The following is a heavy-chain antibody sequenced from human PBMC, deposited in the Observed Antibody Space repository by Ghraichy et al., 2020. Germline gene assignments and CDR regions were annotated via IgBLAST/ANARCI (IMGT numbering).Heavy chain of an antibody. V-gene: IGHV3-73*01. CDR2: IRSKANSYAT. Sequence: GGSLRLSCAASGFTFSGSAMHWVRQASGKGLEWVGRIRSKANSYATAYAASVKGRFTISRDDSKNTAYLQMNSLKTEDTAVYYCRVSQAYCGGDARTACSHYYYYMDVWGKGTTVTVSS. D-gene: IGHD2-21*01. J-gene: IGHJ6*03. CDR1: GFTFSGSA. CDR3: RVSQAYCGGDARTACSHYYYYMDV.